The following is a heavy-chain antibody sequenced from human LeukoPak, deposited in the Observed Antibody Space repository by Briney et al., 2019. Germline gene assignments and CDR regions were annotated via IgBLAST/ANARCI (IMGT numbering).Heavy chain of an antibody. CDR1: GYTFTSYA. V-gene: IGHV1-69*06. CDR2: IIPIFGTA. CDR3: ASHRSNSPTGFDP. Sequence: GASVKVSCKASGYTFTSYAISWARQAPGQGLEWMGGIIPIFGTANYAQKFQGRVTVTADRSTSTAYMELSSLRSEDTAVYYCASHRSNSPTGFDPWGQGTLVTVSS. D-gene: IGHD1-14*01. J-gene: IGHJ5*02.